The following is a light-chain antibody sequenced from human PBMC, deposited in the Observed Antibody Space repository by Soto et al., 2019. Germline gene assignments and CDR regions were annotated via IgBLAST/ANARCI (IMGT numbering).Light chain of an antibody. CDR1: ESVTSSC. CDR2: TTS. Sequence: EIVLTQSPATLSLSPGERATLSCTASESVTSSCLAWYQRKPGQAPRLLIHTTSTRATDIPDRFSGSGSGPDFTLTIGRLEPEDFAVYYCQQCGGSPLFSFGHGTRVDI. J-gene: IGKJ3*01. CDR3: QQCGGSPLFS. V-gene: IGKV3-20*01.